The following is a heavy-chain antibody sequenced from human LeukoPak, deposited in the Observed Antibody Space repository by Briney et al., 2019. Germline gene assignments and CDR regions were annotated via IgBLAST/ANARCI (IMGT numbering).Heavy chain of an antibody. CDR2: ISSSSSYI. V-gene: IGHV3-21*01. J-gene: IGHJ5*02. D-gene: IGHD1-14*01. CDR1: GFTFSSYS. Sequence: SGGSLRLSCAASGFTFSSYSMTWVRQAPGKGLEWVSSISSSSSYIYYADSVKGRFTISRGNAKNSLYLQMNSLRAEDTAVYYCARDRPLTGRLNWFDPWGQGTLVTVSS. CDR3: ARDRPLTGRLNWFDP.